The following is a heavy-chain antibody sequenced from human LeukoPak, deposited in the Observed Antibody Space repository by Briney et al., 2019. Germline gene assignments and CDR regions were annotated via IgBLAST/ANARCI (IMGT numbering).Heavy chain of an antibody. CDR3: AREAIVVVPAAGFDY. CDR2: ISYDGSNK. V-gene: IGHV3-30-3*01. J-gene: IGHJ4*02. Sequence: GGSLRLSCAASGFTFSSYAMHWVRQAPGKGLEWVAAISYDGSNKYYADSVKGRFTISRDNSKNTLYLQMNSLRAEDTAVYYCAREAIVVVPAAGFDYWGQGTLVTVSS. D-gene: IGHD2-2*01. CDR1: GFTFSSYA.